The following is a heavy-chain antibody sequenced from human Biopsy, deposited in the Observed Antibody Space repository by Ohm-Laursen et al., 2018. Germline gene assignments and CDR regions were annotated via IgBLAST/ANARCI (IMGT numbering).Heavy chain of an antibody. CDR3: VRGVDYYDPYHYYALDV. Sequence: GTLSLTCTVDGGSFSGYDWTWIRQPPGKGLEWVGEFSHTGTTIYNPPLKSRVTISVDTSKNQFSLKVRSVTAADTAVYYCVRGVDYYDPYHYYALDVWGQGTTVTVSS. D-gene: IGHD3-22*01. CDR1: GGSFSGYD. V-gene: IGHV4-34*01. J-gene: IGHJ6*02. CDR2: FSHTGTT.